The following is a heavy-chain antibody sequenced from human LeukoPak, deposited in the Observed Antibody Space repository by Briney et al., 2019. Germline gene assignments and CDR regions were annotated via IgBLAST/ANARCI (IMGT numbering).Heavy chain of an antibody. CDR3: ARETRTYYYDSGGYFDY. V-gene: IGHV4-59*11. J-gene: IGHJ4*02. CDR1: GGSISSHY. Sequence: SETLSLTCTVSGGSISSHYWSWIRQPPGKGLEWIGYIYYSGSTNYNPSLKSRVTISVDTSKNQFSLKLSSVTAADTAVYYCARETRTYYYDSGGYFDYWGQGTLVTVSS. CDR2: IYYSGST. D-gene: IGHD3-22*01.